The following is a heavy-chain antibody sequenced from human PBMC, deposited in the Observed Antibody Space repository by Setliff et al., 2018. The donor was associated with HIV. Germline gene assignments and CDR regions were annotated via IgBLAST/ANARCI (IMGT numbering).Heavy chain of an antibody. Sequence: SQTLSLTCTVSGGSISSYYRSWSRQPPGKGLEWIGYIYCSGTTNYNPSLKSRVTISVDTSKNQFSLRLSSVTAADTAVYYCARHVGYSSSSLDYWGQGTLVTVSS. J-gene: IGHJ4*02. CDR3: ARHVGYSSSSLDY. CDR1: GGSISSYY. V-gene: IGHV4-59*08. D-gene: IGHD6-6*01. CDR2: IYCSGTT.